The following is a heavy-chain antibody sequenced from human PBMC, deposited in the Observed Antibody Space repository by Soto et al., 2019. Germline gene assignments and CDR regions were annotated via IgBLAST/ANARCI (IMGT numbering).Heavy chain of an antibody. CDR2: VYSSGNT. CDR3: ARMVRGGYSSSSAIDY. D-gene: IGHD6-6*01. V-gene: IGHV4-4*07. J-gene: IGHJ4*02. Sequence: QVQLQESGPGLVKPSETLSLTCTVSGGSISNYYWSWIRQPAGKGLEWVGRVYSSGNTNYNPSLRSRVNMAVHTSKKPFSLKLSSVTAADTAVYYCARMVRGGYSSSSAIDYWGQGTLVTASS. CDR1: GGSISNYY.